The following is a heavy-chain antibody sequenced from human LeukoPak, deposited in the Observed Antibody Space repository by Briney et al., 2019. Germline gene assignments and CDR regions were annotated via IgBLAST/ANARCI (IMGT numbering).Heavy chain of an antibody. CDR2: IKQDGSEK. CDR1: GFTFSNYW. V-gene: IGHV3-7*01. Sequence: GGSLRLSCAASGFTFSNYWMSWVRQAPGKGLEWVANIKQDGSEKYFVDSVKGRFTISRDNAKNSLYLQMNSLRAEDTAVYYCARIAYDRSGYYIWFFDYWGQGALVTVSS. CDR3: ARIAYDRSGYYIWFFDY. J-gene: IGHJ4*02. D-gene: IGHD3-22*01.